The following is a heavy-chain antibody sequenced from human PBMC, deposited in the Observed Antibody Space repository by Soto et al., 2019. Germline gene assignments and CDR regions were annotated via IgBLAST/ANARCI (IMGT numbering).Heavy chain of an antibody. CDR1: GYTFTSYG. V-gene: IGHV1-18*01. D-gene: IGHD3-3*01. Sequence: ASVKVSCKASGYTFTSYGISWVRQAPGQGLEWMGWISAYNGNTNYAQKLQGRVTMTTDTSTSTAYMELRSLRSDDTAVYYCARVPSVDTIFGVVIVNWFDPWGQGTLVTVSS. CDR3: ARVPSVDTIFGVVIVNWFDP. J-gene: IGHJ5*02. CDR2: ISAYNGNT.